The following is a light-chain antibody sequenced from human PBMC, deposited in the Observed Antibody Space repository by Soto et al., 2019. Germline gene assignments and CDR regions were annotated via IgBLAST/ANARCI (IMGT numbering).Light chain of an antibody. V-gene: IGLV2-18*02. CDR3: SSYRSSSTVV. CDR1: SSDIGHYNR. Sequence: QSALTQPPSASGSPGQSVTISCTGTSSDIGHYNRVSWYQQPPGTAPKLMINEVNNRPSGVPDRFSGSKSGNTASLTISGLQAEDEADYYCSSYRSSSTVVFGGGTKLTVL. J-gene: IGLJ2*01. CDR2: EVN.